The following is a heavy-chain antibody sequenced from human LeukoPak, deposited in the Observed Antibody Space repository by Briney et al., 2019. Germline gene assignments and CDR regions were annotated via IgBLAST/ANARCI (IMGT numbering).Heavy chain of an antibody. J-gene: IGHJ3*02. CDR3: SRFYSSGWASGAFDI. D-gene: IGHD3-22*01. Sequence: GRSLRLSCTTSGFTFSDYAVSWVRQAPGKGLEWIGFIRNKANGGTTEYAASVKGRFTVSRDDSKTITHLQMSTLKTEDTAVSYCSRFYSSGWASGAFDIWGQGTMVTVSS. CDR1: GFTFSDYA. V-gene: IGHV3-49*04. CDR2: IRNKANGGTT.